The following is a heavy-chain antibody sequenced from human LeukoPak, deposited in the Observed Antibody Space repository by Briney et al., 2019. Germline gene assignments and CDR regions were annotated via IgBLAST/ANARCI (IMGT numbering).Heavy chain of an antibody. CDR2: ISSSSSTI. J-gene: IGHJ6*03. D-gene: IGHD2-15*01. Sequence: GGSLRLSCAASGFTFSSYSMNWVRQAPGKGLEWVSYISSSSSTIYYADSVKGRFTISRDNAKNSLYLQMNSLRAEDTAVYYCASVPVAPHYYYMDVWGKGTTVTVSS. V-gene: IGHV3-48*04. CDR1: GFTFSSYS. CDR3: ASVPVAPHYYYMDV.